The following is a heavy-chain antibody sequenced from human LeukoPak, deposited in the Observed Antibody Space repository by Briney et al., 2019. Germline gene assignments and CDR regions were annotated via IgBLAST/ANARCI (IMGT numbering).Heavy chain of an antibody. V-gene: IGHV4-59*01. CDR2: IYYSGST. CDR3: AREGVYYYDSSGSGGAFDI. Sequence: KPSETLPLTCTVSGGSISSYYWSWIRQPPGAGLEWIGYIYYSGSTNYNPSLKSRVTISVDTSKNQFSLKLSSVTAADTAVYYCAREGVYYYDSSGSGGAFDIWGQETMVSVSS. J-gene: IGHJ3*02. D-gene: IGHD3-22*01. CDR1: GGSISSYY.